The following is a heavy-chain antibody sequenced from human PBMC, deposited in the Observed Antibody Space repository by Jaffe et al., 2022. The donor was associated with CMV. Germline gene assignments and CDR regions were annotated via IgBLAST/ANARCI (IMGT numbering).Heavy chain of an antibody. CDR3: AKDQRFVPYTYGPDF. V-gene: IGHV3-23*01. Sequence: EVQLLESGGGLVQPGKSLRLSCAASGFTFSNFAMTWVRQAPGKGLEWVSTLSVGDNTYYADSVRGRFTVSRDNSKNTVYLQMNSLRAEDTAIYYCAKDQRFVPYTYGPDFWGQGTLVTVSS. D-gene: IGHD5-18*01. CDR2: LSVGDNT. J-gene: IGHJ4*02. CDR1: GFTFSNFA.